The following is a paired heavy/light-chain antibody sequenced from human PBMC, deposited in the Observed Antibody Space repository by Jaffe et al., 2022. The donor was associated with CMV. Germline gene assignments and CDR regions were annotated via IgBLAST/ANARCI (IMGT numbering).Light chain of an antibody. CDR1: QSVSSSY. CDR2: DAS. V-gene: IGKV3D-20*01. Sequence: EIVLTQSPATLSLSPGERATLSCGASQSVSSSYLAWYQQKPGLAPRLLIYDASSRATGIPDRFSGSGSGTDFTLTISRLEPEDFAVYYCQQYGSSPSNLTFGGGTKVEIK. J-gene: IGKJ4*01. CDR3: QQYGSSPSNLT.
Heavy chain of an antibody. CDR2: IYYSGST. CDR3: ARGRKPLWETPAYYYMDV. Sequence: QVQLQESGPGLVKPSETLSLTCTVSGGSISSYYWSWIRQPPGKGLEWIGYIYYSGSTNYNPSLKSRVTISVDTSKNQFSLKLSSVTAADTAVYYCARGRKPLWETPAYYYMDVWGKGTTVTVSS. J-gene: IGHJ6*03. D-gene: IGHD1-26*01. V-gene: IGHV4-59*01. CDR1: GGSISSYY.